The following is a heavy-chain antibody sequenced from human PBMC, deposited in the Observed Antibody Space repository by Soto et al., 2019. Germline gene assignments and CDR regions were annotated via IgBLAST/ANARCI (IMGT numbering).Heavy chain of an antibody. J-gene: IGHJ6*03. D-gene: IGHD6-13*01. Sequence: EVQLVESGGGLVQPGGSLRLSCAASGFTVSSNYMSWVRQAPGKGLEWVSVIYSGGSTYYADSVKGRFTISRHNSKNTLYLQMNSLRAEDTAVYYCARGAAAAGRYYYYYMDVWGKGTTVTVSS. CDR1: GFTVSSNY. CDR2: IYSGGST. V-gene: IGHV3-53*04. CDR3: ARGAAAAGRYYYYYMDV.